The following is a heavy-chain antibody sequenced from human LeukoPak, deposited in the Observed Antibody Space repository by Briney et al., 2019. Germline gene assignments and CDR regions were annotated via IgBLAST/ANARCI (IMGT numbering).Heavy chain of an antibody. CDR1: GYTFSSYA. CDR3: ARDSPDYYGSGSYYGEFDY. CDR2: IIPIFGTA. V-gene: IGHV1-69*13. Sequence: ASVKVSCKASGYTFSSYAISWVRQAPGQGLEWMGGIIPIFGTANYAQKFQGRVTITADESTSTAYMELSSLRSEDTAVYYCARDSPDYYGSGSYYGEFDYWGQGTLVTVSS. D-gene: IGHD3-10*01. J-gene: IGHJ4*02.